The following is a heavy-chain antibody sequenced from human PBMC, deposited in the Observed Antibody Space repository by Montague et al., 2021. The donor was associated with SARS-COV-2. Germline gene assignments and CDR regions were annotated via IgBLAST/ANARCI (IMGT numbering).Heavy chain of an antibody. CDR2: IYWSRNT. J-gene: IGHJ4*02. D-gene: IGHD2-2*01. Sequence: SETLSLTCTVSGGSFISSSYDWVWIRQPPGTFLDWIGSIYWSRNTYYICALRSRITISVSKSKNSFSLKLVSATAAATAVYYCARHPLGYCSSTSCYVGWGQGTLVTVSS. V-gene: IGHV4-39*01. CDR3: ARHPLGYCSSTSCYVG. CDR1: GGSFISSSYD.